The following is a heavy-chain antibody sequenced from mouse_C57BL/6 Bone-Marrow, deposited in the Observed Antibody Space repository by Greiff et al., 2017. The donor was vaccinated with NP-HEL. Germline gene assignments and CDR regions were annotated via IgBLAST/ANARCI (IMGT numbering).Heavy chain of an antibody. CDR1: GFTFSDYY. V-gene: IGHV5-16*01. D-gene: IGHD4-1*01. CDR3: ARDPLGGYAMDY. Sequence: EVKLVESEGGLVQPGSSMKLSCTASGFTFSDYYMAWVRQVPEKGLEWVANINYDGSSTYYLDSLKSRFIISRDNAKNILYLQMSSLKSEDTATYYCARDPLGGYAMDYWGQGTSVTVSS. CDR2: INYDGSST. J-gene: IGHJ4*01.